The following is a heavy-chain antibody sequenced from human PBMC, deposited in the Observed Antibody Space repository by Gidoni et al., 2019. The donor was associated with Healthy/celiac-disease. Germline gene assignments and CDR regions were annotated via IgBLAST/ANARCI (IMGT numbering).Heavy chain of an antibody. V-gene: IGHV4-34*01. Sequence: QVQLQQWGAGLLKPSETLSLTCAVYGGSFSGYYWSWIRQPPGKGLEWIGEINHSGSTNYNPSLKSRVTISVDTSKNQFSLKLSSVTAADTAVYYWASVDTAMELDYWGQGTLVTVSS. CDR1: GGSFSGYY. J-gene: IGHJ4*02. CDR3: ASVDTAMELDY. CDR2: INHSGST. D-gene: IGHD5-18*01.